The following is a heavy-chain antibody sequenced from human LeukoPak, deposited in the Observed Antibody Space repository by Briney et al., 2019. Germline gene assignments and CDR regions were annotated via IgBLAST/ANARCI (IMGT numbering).Heavy chain of an antibody. J-gene: IGHJ5*02. D-gene: IGHD2-21*02. V-gene: IGHV4-4*07. CDR2: IYTSGST. CDR3: ARDRGGYCGGDCYPNWFDP. Sequence: PSETLSLTCIVSGGSISNYYWSWIRQPAGKGLEWIGRIYTSGSTNYNPSLKSRVTMSEDTSKNQFSLKLSSVTAADTAVYYCARDRGGYCGGDCYPNWFDPWGQGTLVTVSS. CDR1: GGSISNYY.